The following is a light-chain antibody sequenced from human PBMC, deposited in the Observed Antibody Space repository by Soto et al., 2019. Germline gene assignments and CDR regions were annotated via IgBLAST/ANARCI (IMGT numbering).Light chain of an antibody. J-gene: IGKJ4*01. CDR1: QSIRNW. CDR3: QQYNTYPLT. Sequence: DIQMTQSPSTLSASVGDRVTITCRASQSIRNWLAWYQQKPGNAPNLLIYKASSLESGVPSRFSGSGSGTEFTLTISSLQTDDFATYYCQQYNTYPLTFGGGTKVEIK. CDR2: KAS. V-gene: IGKV1-5*03.